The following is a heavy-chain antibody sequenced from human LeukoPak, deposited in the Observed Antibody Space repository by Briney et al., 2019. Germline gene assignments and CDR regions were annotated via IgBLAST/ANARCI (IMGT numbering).Heavy chain of an antibody. CDR1: GYTFTTYG. J-gene: IGHJ4*02. V-gene: IGHV1-18*01. CDR3: ARDATSGRFGRALNY. D-gene: IGHD1-26*01. Sequence: ASVKVSCKASGYTFTTYGISWVRQAPGQALEWMEWISAYNGNTNYAQKLQGRVTMTTDTSTSTANMELRSLRSDDTAVYYCARDATSGRFGRALNYWGQGTLVTVSS. CDR2: ISAYNGNT.